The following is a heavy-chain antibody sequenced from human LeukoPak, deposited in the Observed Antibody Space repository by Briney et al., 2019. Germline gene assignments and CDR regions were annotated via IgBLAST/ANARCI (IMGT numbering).Heavy chain of an antibody. Sequence: PGGSLRLSCAASGFTVSTYYMTWVRQAPGQGLECVSVIYSGGSTYYADSVKGRFTVSRDNSKNTLYLQMNSLRAEDKAMYYCARGLGYCTATTCLLSLDYWGQGSLVTVSS. J-gene: IGHJ4*02. D-gene: IGHD2-8*02. CDR2: IYSGGST. V-gene: IGHV3-53*01. CDR3: ARGLGYCTATTCLLSLDY. CDR1: GFTVSTYY.